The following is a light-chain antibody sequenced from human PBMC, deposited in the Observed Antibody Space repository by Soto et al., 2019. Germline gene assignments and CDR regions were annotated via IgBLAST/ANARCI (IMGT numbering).Light chain of an antibody. CDR2: EVG. Sequence: QAVVTQPASVSGSPGQSITISCTGTSSDIGTYIYVSWYLQHPGKAPKLLIYEVGNRPSGVSNRFSGSKSGTTASLTISGLQAEDEADYYCSSYTSSNSVVFGGETQLTVL. J-gene: IGLJ2*01. CDR1: SSDIGTYIY. V-gene: IGLV2-14*01. CDR3: SSYTSSNSVV.